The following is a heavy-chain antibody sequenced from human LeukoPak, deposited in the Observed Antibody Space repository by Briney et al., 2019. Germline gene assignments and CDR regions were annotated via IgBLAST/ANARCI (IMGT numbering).Heavy chain of an antibody. D-gene: IGHD3-22*01. CDR2: IIPIFGTA. CDR3: ARDAAYGSSLFPDFDY. CDR1: GGTFSSYA. Sequence: SVKVSCKASGGTFSSYAISWVRQAPGQGLEWMGGIIPIFGTANYAQKFQGRVTITADESTSTAYMELSSLRSEDTAVYYCARDAAYGSSLFPDFDYWGQGTLVTVSS. J-gene: IGHJ4*02. V-gene: IGHV1-69*01.